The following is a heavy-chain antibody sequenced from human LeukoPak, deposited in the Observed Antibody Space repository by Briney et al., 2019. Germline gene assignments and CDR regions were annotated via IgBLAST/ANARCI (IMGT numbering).Heavy chain of an antibody. Sequence: SETLSLTCTVSGYSISSGYYWGWIRQPPGKGLEWIGSIYHSGSTYYNPSLKSRVTISVDTSKNQFSLKLSSVTAADTAVYYCARVSSTITMVRGVITYYYYMDVWGKGTTVTISS. D-gene: IGHD3-10*01. V-gene: IGHV4-38-2*02. CDR3: ARVSSTITMVRGVITYYYYMDV. CDR2: IYHSGST. J-gene: IGHJ6*03. CDR1: GYSISSGYY.